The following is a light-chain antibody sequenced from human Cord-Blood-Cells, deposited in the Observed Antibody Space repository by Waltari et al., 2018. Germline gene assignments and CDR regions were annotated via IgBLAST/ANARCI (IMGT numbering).Light chain of an antibody. Sequence: QSALTPPASVSGSPGQSLTISCPGTSCDVGGFNYASWYQQHPGKAPKLMIYDVSNRPSGVSNRFSGSKSGNTASLTISGLQAEDEADYYCSSYTSSSTYVVFGGGTKLTVL. CDR1: SCDVGGFNY. J-gene: IGLJ2*01. CDR3: SSYTSSSTYVV. CDR2: DVS. V-gene: IGLV2-14*01.